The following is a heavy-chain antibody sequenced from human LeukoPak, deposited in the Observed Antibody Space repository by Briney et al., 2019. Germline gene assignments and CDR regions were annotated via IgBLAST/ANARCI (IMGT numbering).Heavy chain of an antibody. CDR2: IYYSGSI. J-gene: IGHJ5*02. V-gene: IGHV4-39*01. CDR3: ARTPEVVGWFDP. CDR1: GGSISSSTDY. Sequence: PETLSLTCTVSGGSISSSTDYWGWIRQPPGKGLEWIGSIYYSGSIYYNPSLKSRVTMSVDTPKNPFSLKMSSVTAADTAVYYCARTPEVVGWFDPWGQGTLVTVSS.